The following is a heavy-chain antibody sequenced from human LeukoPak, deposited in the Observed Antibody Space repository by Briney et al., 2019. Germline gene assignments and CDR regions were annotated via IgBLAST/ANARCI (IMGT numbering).Heavy chain of an antibody. J-gene: IGHJ3*02. CDR1: GYTFTSYG. V-gene: IGHV1-18*01. D-gene: IGHD2-21*02. CDR3: ARDTYRGGDCYSFKADAFDI. CDR2: ISAYNGNT. Sequence: ASVKVSCKASGYTFTSYGISWVRQAPGQGLEWMGWISAYNGNTNYAQKFQGRVTMTRDTSISTAYMELSRLRSDDTAVYYCARDTYRGGDCYSFKADAFDIWGQGTMVTVSS.